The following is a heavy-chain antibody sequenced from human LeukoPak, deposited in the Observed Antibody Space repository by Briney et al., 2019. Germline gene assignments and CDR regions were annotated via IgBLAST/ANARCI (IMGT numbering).Heavy chain of an antibody. V-gene: IGHV4-4*07. J-gene: IGHJ6*03. Sequence: SETLSLTCTVSGGSISSYYWSWIRQPAGKGLEWIGRIYTSGSTNYNPSLKSRVTMSVDTSKNQFSLKLSSVTAADTAVYYCARGNSSSWYYYYYYMDVWGKGTTVTIS. CDR1: GGSISSYY. CDR3: ARGNSSSWYYYYYYMDV. D-gene: IGHD6-13*01. CDR2: IYTSGST.